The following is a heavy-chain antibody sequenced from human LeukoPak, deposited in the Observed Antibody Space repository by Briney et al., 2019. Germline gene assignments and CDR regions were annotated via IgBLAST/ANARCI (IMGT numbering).Heavy chain of an antibody. J-gene: IGHJ4*02. Sequence: GESLKISCEGSGYSFSNYWLGWVRQMPGKGLEWMGIIYPGDSDTRYSPSFQGQVTISADKSISTAYLQWSSLKASDTAMYYCARVDYYDRSGYFDYWAREPRSSSPQ. CDR1: GYSFSNYW. D-gene: IGHD3-22*01. CDR3: ARVDYYDRSGYFDY. V-gene: IGHV5-51*01. CDR2: IYPGDSDT.